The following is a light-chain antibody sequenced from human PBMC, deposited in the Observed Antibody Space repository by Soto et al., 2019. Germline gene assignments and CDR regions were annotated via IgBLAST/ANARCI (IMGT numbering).Light chain of an antibody. CDR1: QSFSDW. CDR2: GAS. Sequence: DIQMTQSPSTLSASVGDRVTITCRASQSFSDWLAWYQQKPGNAPKLLIYGASNLESGVPSRFSGRGSGTEYTLTINSLQPDDFATYYCQQYNNSPSTFGQGTKVVIK. CDR3: QQYNNSPST. V-gene: IGKV1-5*01. J-gene: IGKJ1*01.